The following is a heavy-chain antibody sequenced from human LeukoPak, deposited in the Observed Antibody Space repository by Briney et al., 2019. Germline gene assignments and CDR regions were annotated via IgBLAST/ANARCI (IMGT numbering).Heavy chain of an antibody. V-gene: IGHV1-46*01. CDR2: INPSGGRT. J-gene: IGHJ6*02. Sequence: ASVRVSCKASGYTFTSYYMHWVRQAPGQGLEWMGIINPSGGRTNYAPKFQGRVTMTRDTATSTVYMELSSLRSEDTAVYYCARGKYQLPKLYYYYYGMDVWGQGTTVTLS. CDR3: ARGKYQLPKLYYYYYGMDV. CDR1: GYTFTSYY. D-gene: IGHD2-2*01.